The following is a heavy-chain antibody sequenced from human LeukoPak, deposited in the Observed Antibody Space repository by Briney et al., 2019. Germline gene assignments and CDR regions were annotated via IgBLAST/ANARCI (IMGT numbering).Heavy chain of an antibody. CDR3: ARDRRYCSSTSCFSGFDY. CDR1: GGSISSYY. Sequence: SETLSPTCTVSGGSISSYYWSWIRQPAGKGLEWIGRIYTSGSTNYNPSLKSRVTMSVDTSKNQFSLKLSSVTAADTAVYYCARDRRYCSSTSCFSGFDYWGQGTLVTVSS. V-gene: IGHV4-4*07. D-gene: IGHD2-2*01. CDR2: IYTSGST. J-gene: IGHJ4*02.